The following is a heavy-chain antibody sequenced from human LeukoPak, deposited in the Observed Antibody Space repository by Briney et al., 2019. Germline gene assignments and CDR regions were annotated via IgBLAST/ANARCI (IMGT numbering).Heavy chain of an antibody. V-gene: IGHV4-34*01. CDR2: INHSGST. CDR3: ARMNTLRDSSSWRLFDY. D-gene: IGHD6-13*01. CDR1: GGSISSCY. J-gene: IGHJ4*02. Sequence: SETLSLTCTVSGGSISSCYWSWLRQPPGKGLEWIGEINHSGSTNYNPSLKSRVTISVDTSKNQFSLKLSSVTAADTAVYYCARMNTLRDSSSWRLFDYWGQGTLVTVSS.